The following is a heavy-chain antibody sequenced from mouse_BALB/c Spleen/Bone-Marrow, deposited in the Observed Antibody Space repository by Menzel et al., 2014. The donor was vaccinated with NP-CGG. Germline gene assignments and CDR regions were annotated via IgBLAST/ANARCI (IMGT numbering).Heavy chain of an antibody. CDR1: GFTFSNYG. CDR2: ISSGGSYT. V-gene: IGHV5-6*01. D-gene: IGHD2-4*01. CDR3: ARQRDYDYRDY. Sequence: EAKLQESGGDLVKPGGPLKLSCAVSGFTFSNYGMSWVRQTPDKRLEWVATISSGGSYTYYPDSVKGRFTISRDNAKNTLYLQMSSLKSEDTAMYYCARQRDYDYRDYWGQGTTLTVSS. J-gene: IGHJ2*01.